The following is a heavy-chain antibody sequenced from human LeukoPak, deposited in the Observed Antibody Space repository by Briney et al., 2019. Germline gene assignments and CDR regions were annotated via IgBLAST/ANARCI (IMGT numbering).Heavy chain of an antibody. D-gene: IGHD1-1*01. V-gene: IGHV4-39*01. CDR3: AKAGTTGIHHWFDP. J-gene: IGHJ5*02. CDR2: IYHSGSI. CDR1: GDSLGSGMYY. Sequence: SETLSLTCTVSGDSLGSGMYYWGWIRQAPGKGLTWIGSIYHSGSIFYNASFESRVAMSVDPSNNQFSLRLTSVTAADTAVYYCAKAGTTGIHHWFDPWGQGNLVTVSS.